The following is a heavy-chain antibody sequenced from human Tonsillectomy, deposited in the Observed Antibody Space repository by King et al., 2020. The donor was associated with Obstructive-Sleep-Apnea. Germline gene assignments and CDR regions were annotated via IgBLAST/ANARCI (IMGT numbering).Heavy chain of an antibody. D-gene: IGHD3-9*01. J-gene: IGHJ5*02. Sequence: QLQESGPRLVKPSQTLSLTCTVSGGSITGYTYYWTWIRQHPGKGLEWIGDIDYSGTTYYRSSLRSRVTISVDTSKNQFSLNLSSVTAADTAVYYCAREDTTTFSFDPWGQGTLVTVSS. CDR2: IDYSGTT. CDR1: GGSITGYTYY. CDR3: AREDTTTFSFDP. V-gene: IGHV4-31*03.